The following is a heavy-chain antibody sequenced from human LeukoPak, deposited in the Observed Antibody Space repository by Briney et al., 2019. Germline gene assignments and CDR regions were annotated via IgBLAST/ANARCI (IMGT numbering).Heavy chain of an antibody. Sequence: GGSLRLPCAASGFTVTSSYMNWVRQAPGKGLEWVSVIYSGEIIYYADSVKGRFTISRDNSKNTLYLQMNSLRAEDTAVYYCARGRSITAAGLFDYWGQGTLVTVSS. CDR1: GFTVTSSY. CDR2: IYSGEII. V-gene: IGHV3-53*01. CDR3: ARGRSITAAGLFDY. J-gene: IGHJ4*02. D-gene: IGHD6-13*01.